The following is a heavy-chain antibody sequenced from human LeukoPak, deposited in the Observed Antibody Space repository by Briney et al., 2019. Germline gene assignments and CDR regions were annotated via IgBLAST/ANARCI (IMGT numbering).Heavy chain of an antibody. CDR3: AREMTTLTTPLGY. J-gene: IGHJ4*02. CDR2: INPNSGGT. Sequence: ASVKVSCEASGYTFTGYYIHWVRQAPGQGLEWMGRINPNSGGTNYAQRFEGRVTMTRDTSISTAYMGLSRLRFDDTAVYYCAREMTTLTTPLGYWGQGTLVAVSS. D-gene: IGHD4-17*01. V-gene: IGHV1-2*06. CDR1: GYTFTGYY.